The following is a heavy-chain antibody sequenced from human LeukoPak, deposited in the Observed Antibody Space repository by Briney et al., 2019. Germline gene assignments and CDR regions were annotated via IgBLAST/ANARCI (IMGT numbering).Heavy chain of an antibody. J-gene: IGHJ4*02. CDR3: AKGVKSIAARPSFDY. CDR2: ISGSGGST. CDR1: GFTFSSYA. D-gene: IGHD6-6*01. V-gene: IGHV3-23*01. Sequence: PGGSLRLSCAASGFTFSSYAMSWVRPAPRKGLEWVSAISGSGGSTYYADSVKGRFTISRDNSKNTLYLQMNSLRAEDTAVYYCAKGVKSIAARPSFDYWGQGTLVTVSS.